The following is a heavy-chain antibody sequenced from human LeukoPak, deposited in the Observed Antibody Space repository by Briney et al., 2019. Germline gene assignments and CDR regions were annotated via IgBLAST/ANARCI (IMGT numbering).Heavy chain of an antibody. J-gene: IGHJ4*02. CDR1: GFTFSSYW. V-gene: IGHV3-23*01. D-gene: IGHD3-3*01. CDR2: ISGSGGST. CDR3: ARQHYDFWSGYYIN. Sequence: PGGSLRLSCAASGFTFSSYWMHWVRQTPGKGLEWVSAISGSGGSTYYADSVKGRFTISRDNSKNTLYLQMNSLRAEDTAVYYCARQHYDFWSGYYINWGQGTLVTVSS.